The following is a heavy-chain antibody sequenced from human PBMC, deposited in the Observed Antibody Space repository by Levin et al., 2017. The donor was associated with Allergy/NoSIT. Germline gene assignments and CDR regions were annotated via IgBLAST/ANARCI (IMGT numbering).Heavy chain of an antibody. CDR3: AAGTDARKTGY. V-gene: IGHV4-59*01. Sequence: SETLSLTCTVSNGSISSYWWSWIRQTPGKGLEWIGYFYHTGTPYYTPSLESRLTISEDTPKKQFSLKLKSVTAADTAGYYCAAGTDARKTGYWGQGILVSV. CDR2: FYHTGTP. J-gene: IGHJ4*02. D-gene: IGHD2-2*01. CDR1: NGSISSYW.